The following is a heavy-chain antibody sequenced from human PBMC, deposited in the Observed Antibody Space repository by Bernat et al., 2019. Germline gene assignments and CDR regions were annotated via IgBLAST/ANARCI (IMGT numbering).Heavy chain of an antibody. V-gene: IGHV3-74*01. CDR2: INSDGSST. CDR1: GFTFSSYW. J-gene: IGHJ3*02. Sequence: EVQLVESGGGLVQPGGSLRLSCAASGFTFSSYWMHWVRQAPGKGLVWVSRINSDGSSTSYADSVKGRFTISRDNAKNTLYLQMNSLRAEDMAVYYCARVGKYCSSTSCYAWDAFDIWGQGTMVTVSS. CDR3: ARVGKYCSSTSCYAWDAFDI. D-gene: IGHD2-2*01.